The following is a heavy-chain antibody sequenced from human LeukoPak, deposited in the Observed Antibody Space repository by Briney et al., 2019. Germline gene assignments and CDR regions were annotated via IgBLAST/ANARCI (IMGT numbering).Heavy chain of an antibody. V-gene: IGHV3-23*01. D-gene: IGHD6-19*01. CDR1: GFTFSTYA. Sequence: GGSLRLSCAASGFTFSTYALIWVRQAPGTGLEGVSTISDSGDTTHYADSVKGRFTISRDNSKNTLYLQMNSLRVEDTALYYCAKDREAAVAGYFDYWGQGTLVTVSS. CDR3: AKDREAAVAGYFDY. J-gene: IGHJ4*02. CDR2: ISDSGDTT.